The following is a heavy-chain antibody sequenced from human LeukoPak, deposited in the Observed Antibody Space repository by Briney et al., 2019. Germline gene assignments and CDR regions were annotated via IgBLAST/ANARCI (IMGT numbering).Heavy chain of an antibody. CDR3: ARETILGYCSGGSCSYNWFDP. CDR2: INPNSGGT. D-gene: IGHD2-15*01. J-gene: IGHJ5*02. Sequence: ASVKVSCKASGYTFTGYYMHWVRQAPGQGLEWMGQINPNSGGTNYAQKFQGRVTMTRDTSISTAYMELSRLRSDDTAVYYCARETILGYCSGGSCSYNWFDPWGQGTLVTVSS. V-gene: IGHV1-2*06. CDR1: GYTFTGYY.